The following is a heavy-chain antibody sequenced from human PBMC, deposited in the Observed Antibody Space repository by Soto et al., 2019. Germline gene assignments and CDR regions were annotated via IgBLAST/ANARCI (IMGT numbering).Heavy chain of an antibody. D-gene: IGHD3-3*01. CDR1: GFMFRSYV. CDR3: ARTDFPNDFWSGYYNNYYYYYGMDV. CDR2: ISGSGAST. J-gene: IGHJ6*02. Sequence: PGGSLRLSCAASGFMFRSYVMSWVRQAPGKGLEWVSSISGSGASTYYADSVKGRFTISRDNAKNSLYLQMNSLRAEDTAVYYCARTDFPNDFWSGYYNNYYYYYGMDVWGQGTTVTVSS. V-gene: IGHV3-23*01.